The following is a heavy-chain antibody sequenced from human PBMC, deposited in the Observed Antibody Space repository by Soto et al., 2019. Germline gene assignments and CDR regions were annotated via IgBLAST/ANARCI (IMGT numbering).Heavy chain of an antibody. D-gene: IGHD3-10*01. CDR1: GFTFSTYG. V-gene: IGHV3-33*01. Sequence: VGSLKLSCAPSGFTFSTYGMHWVRQAPGKGLEWVAVIWYDGSNQYYADSVKGRFTISRDNSKNMLYLQMNSLRAEDTAVYYCARDLGAFNYGSAYFDYWGQGTPVTVSS. J-gene: IGHJ4*02. CDR2: IWYDGSNQ. CDR3: ARDLGAFNYGSAYFDY.